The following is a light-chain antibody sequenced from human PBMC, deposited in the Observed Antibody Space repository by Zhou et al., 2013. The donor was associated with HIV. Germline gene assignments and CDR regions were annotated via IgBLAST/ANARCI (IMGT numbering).Light chain of an antibody. CDR3: QQNNDWVS. CDR1: QRVSSN. J-gene: IGKJ3*01. CDR2: HAS. Sequence: EIVLTQSPGTLSLSPGERATLSCRASQRVSSNFLAWYQQKAGQAPRLLIYHASTRATGIPARFSGSGSGTEFTLTISSLQSEDFAVYYCQQNNDWVSFGPGTRVDI. V-gene: IGKV3-15*01.